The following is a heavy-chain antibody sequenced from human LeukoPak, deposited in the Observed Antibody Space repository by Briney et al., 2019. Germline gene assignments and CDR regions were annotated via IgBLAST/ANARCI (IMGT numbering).Heavy chain of an antibody. V-gene: IGHV3-23*01. J-gene: IGHJ6*03. D-gene: IGHD3-16*01. CDR3: SKALWGNILPGCTFYYMDV. CDR2: IRGRGDTT. Sequence: GGSLRLSCVASEFTVNNYAVSWVRHAPGQGLEWVSTIRGRGDTTYYADSVKGRFTISRDNSNNSVFLQMNSLRVDCAAGYYCSKALWGNILPGCTFYYMDVWGKGTTVIVS. CDR1: EFTVNNYA.